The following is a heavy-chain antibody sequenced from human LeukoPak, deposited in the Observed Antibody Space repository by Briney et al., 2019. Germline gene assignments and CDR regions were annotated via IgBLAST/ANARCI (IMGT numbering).Heavy chain of an antibody. V-gene: IGHV3-30*03. Sequence: GGSLRLSCAASGFTFSSYGMHWVRQAPGKGLEWVAVISYDGSNKYYADSVKGRFTISRDNSKNTLYLQMNSLRAEDTAVYYCARDKEVTGGYYYYYMDVWGKGTTVTVSS. J-gene: IGHJ6*03. D-gene: IGHD7-27*01. CDR1: GFTFSSYG. CDR3: ARDKEVTGGYYYYYMDV. CDR2: ISYDGSNK.